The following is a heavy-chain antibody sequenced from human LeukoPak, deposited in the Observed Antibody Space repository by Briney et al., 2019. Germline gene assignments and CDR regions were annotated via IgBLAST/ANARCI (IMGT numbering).Heavy chain of an antibody. D-gene: IGHD2-2*01. CDR3: ARGLVMRPLDY. V-gene: IGHV4-34*01. CDR1: GGSFSGYY. Sequence: SEILSLTXAVYGGSFSGYYWSWIRQPPRKGLEWIGEINHSGSTNYNPSLKSRVTISVDTSKNQFSLKLSSVTAADTAVYYCARGLVMRPLDYWGQGTLVTVSS. J-gene: IGHJ4*02. CDR2: INHSGST.